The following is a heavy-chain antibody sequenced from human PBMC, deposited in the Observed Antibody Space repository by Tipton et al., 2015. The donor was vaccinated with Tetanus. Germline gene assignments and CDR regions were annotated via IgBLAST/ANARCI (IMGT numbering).Heavy chain of an antibody. D-gene: IGHD3-3*01. Sequence: TLSLTCTVSGGSIRGGTFYWGWIRQPPGKGLEWIGSIYESGDTYYIPSLESRVTISVDTSENQFSLNLNSMAAADTGVYYCARHQSGYFTPFDYWGQGNLVTVSS. CDR3: ARHQSGYFTPFDY. CDR2: IYESGDT. J-gene: IGHJ4*02. CDR1: GGSIRGGTFY. V-gene: IGHV4-39*01.